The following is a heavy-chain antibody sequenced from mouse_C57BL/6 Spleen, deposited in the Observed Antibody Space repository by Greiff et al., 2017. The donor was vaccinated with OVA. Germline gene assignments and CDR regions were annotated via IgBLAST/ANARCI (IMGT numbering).Heavy chain of an antibody. V-gene: IGHV1-26*01. Sequence: VQLQQSGPELVKPGASVKISCKASGYTFTDYYMNWVKQSHGKSLEWIGDINPNNGGTSYNQKFKGKATLTVDKSSSTAYMELRSLTSEDSAVYYCARLPYSNYADYYAMDYWGQGTSVTVSS. CDR2: INPNNGGT. D-gene: IGHD2-5*01. CDR1: GYTFTDYY. CDR3: ARLPYSNYADYYAMDY. J-gene: IGHJ4*01.